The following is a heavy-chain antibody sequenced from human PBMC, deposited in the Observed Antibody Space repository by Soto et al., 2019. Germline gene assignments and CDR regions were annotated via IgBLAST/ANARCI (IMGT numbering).Heavy chain of an antibody. CDR1: GYTFTSYD. D-gene: IGHD3-3*01. CDR3: ARGAIRFLEWLFPFDP. J-gene: IGHJ5*02. CDR2: MNPNSGNT. V-gene: IGHV1-8*01. Sequence: ASVKVSCKASGYTFTSYDINWVRQATGQGLEWMGWMNPNSGNTGYAQKFQGRVTMTRNTSISTAYMELSSLRSEGTAVYYCARGAIRFLEWLFPFDPWGQGTLVTVSS.